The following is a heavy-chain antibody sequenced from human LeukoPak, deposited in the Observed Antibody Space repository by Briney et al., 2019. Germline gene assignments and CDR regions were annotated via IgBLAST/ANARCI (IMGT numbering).Heavy chain of an antibody. J-gene: IGHJ4*02. V-gene: IGHV4-39*01. CDR2: IYYSGST. CDR1: GGSISSSSYY. CDR3: ASISTIAAAGNAFDY. Sequence: SETLSLTCTVSGGSISSSSYYWGWIRQPPGKGLEWIGSIYYSGSTYYNPSLKSRVTISVDTSKNQFSLKLSSVTAADTAVYYCASISTIAAAGNAFDYWGQGTLVIVSS. D-gene: IGHD6-13*01.